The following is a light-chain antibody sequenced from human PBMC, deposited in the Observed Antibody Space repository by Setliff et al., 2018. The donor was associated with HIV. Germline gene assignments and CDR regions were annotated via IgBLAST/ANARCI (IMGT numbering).Light chain of an antibody. V-gene: IGLV2-23*02. J-gene: IGLJ2*01. CDR3: CSYGSGDIWV. CDR1: SSDVGNTLS. CDR2: EVD. Sequence: QSVLTQPASVSGSPGQSITISCTGSSSDVGNTLSVSWYQQNVGEVPKLLIYEVDRRPSGISHRFPGSKSGNTASLTISGLQVEDEADYYCCSYGSGDIWVFGGGTKVTVL.